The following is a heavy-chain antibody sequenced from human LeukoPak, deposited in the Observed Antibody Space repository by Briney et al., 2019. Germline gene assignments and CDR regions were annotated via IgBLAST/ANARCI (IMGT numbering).Heavy chain of an antibody. CDR3: ARAKSPVSSGWNY. D-gene: IGHD6-19*01. V-gene: IGHV4-59*01. J-gene: IGHJ4*02. CDR2: IYYSGNT. Sequence: SETLSLTCTVSGGSISSYYWSWIRQPPGKGLEWIGYIYYSGNTNYNPSLKSRVTISVDTSKNQFSLKLSSVTAADTAVYYCARAKSPVSSGWNYWGPGTLVTVSS. CDR1: GGSISSYY.